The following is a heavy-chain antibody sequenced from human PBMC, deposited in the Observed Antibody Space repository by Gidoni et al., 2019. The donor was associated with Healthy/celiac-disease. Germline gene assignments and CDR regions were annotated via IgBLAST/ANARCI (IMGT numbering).Heavy chain of an antibody. CDR1: GFTFSSYS. D-gene: IGHD1-26*01. CDR2: ISSSGSTI. Sequence: EVQLVESGGGLVKPGGSLRLSCAASGFTFSSYSMNWVRQAPGKGLEWVSSISSSGSTIYYADSVKGRFTISRDNAKNSLYLQMNSLRAEDTAVYYCARDPWDRDYDAFDIWGQGTMVTVSS. CDR3: ARDPWDRDYDAFDI. J-gene: IGHJ3*02. V-gene: IGHV3-21*01.